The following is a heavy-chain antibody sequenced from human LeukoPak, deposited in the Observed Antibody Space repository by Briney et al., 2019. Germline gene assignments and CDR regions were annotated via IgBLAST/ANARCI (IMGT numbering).Heavy chain of an antibody. V-gene: IGHV3-33*05. J-gene: IGHJ4*02. CDR1: GFTLGSYG. CDR3: ARGNREDVYWAVPAVEFDY. CDR2: ISYDGSNE. D-gene: IGHD2-2*01. Sequence: PGGSLRRSCAASGFTLGSYGMQWARQAPGKGLEWVAFISYDGSNESFGDSVKGRFTISRDNSNNTLYLQMKSLRAEDTGVYYCARGNREDVYWAVPAVEFDYWGQGTLVTVPS.